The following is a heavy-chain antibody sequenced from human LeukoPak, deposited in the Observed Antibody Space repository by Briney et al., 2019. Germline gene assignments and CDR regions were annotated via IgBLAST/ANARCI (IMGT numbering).Heavy chain of an antibody. Sequence: GGSLRLSCAASGFTFSDYYMSWIRQAPGKGLEWVAFIRYDGSNKYYADSVKGRFTISRDNSKNTLYLQMNSLRAEDTAVYYCAKGALAAPLIHAEYFQHWGQGTLVTVSS. CDR3: AKGALAAPLIHAEYFQH. V-gene: IGHV3-30*02. J-gene: IGHJ1*01. CDR1: GFTFSDYY. D-gene: IGHD6-13*01. CDR2: IRYDGSNK.